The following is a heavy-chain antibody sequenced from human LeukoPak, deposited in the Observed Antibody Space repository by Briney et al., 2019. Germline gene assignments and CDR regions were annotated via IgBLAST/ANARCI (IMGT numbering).Heavy chain of an antibody. CDR1: GFTFSSYA. V-gene: IGHV3-30*04. CDR3: AREGGCSSCSCSGMDV. J-gene: IGHJ6*04. CDR2: ISYDGSNK. Sequence: GGSLRLSCAASGFTFSSYAMHWVRQAPGQGLEWVAVISYDGSNKYYADSVQGRFTITRDNSKNTLYLQMNSLRAEDTAVYYCAREGGCSSCSCSGMDVWGKGTTVTVSS. D-gene: IGHD2-2*01.